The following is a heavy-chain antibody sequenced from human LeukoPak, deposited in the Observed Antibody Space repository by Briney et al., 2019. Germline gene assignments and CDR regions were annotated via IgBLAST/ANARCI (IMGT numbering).Heavy chain of an antibody. CDR2: ISGSGGST. CDR3: TTVRNYQLVFY. J-gene: IGHJ4*02. D-gene: IGHD1-1*01. CDR1: GFTFSSYA. Sequence: GGSLRLSCAASGFTFSSYAMSWVRQAPGKGLEWVSAISGSGGSTYYADSVKGRFTISRDNSKNTLYLQMNSLETEDTAVYYCTTVRNYQLVFYWGQGTLVTVSS. V-gene: IGHV3-23*01.